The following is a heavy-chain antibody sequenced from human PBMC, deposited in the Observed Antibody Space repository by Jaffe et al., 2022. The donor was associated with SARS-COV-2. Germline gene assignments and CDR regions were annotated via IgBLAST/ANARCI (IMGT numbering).Heavy chain of an antibody. CDR3: ASTLGGSYGLRVGSFDY. CDR1: GFTFSSYW. V-gene: IGHV3-74*01. Sequence: EVQLVESGGGLVQPGGSLRLSCAASGFTFSSYWMHWVRQAPGKGLVWVSRINSDGSSTSYADSVKGRFTISRDNAKNTLYLQMNSLRAEDTAVYYCASTLGGSYGLRVGSFDYWGQGTLVTVSS. J-gene: IGHJ4*02. D-gene: IGHD1-26*01. CDR2: INSDGSST.